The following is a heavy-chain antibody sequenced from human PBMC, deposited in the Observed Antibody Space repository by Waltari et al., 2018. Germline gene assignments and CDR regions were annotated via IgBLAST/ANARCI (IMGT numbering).Heavy chain of an antibody. CDR2: IRYDGSNK. D-gene: IGHD6-6*01. CDR3: AKVAAGYSSSFFDY. V-gene: IGHV3-30*02. CDR1: GFTFSSYG. Sequence: VQVVESGGGLVQPGGSLRLSCAASGFTFSSYGMHWVRQAPGKGLELVAFIRYDGSNKYYADSVKGRFTISRDNSKNTLYLQMNSLRAEDTAVYYCAKVAAGYSSSFFDYWGQGTLVTVSS. J-gene: IGHJ4*02.